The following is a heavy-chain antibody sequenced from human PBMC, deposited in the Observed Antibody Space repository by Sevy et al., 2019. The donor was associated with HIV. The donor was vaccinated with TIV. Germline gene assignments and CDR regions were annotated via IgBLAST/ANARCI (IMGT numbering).Heavy chain of an antibody. V-gene: IGHV3-15*01. Sequence: GGSLRLSCAGSGFTFSSYAMNWVRQAPGKGLEWVGRIQSKTDGGTTDYAAPVKGRFTISRDDSKNTLYLQMNSLKTEDTAVYYCTTEAFDGDYGDYYYYGMDVWGQGTTVTVSS. J-gene: IGHJ6*02. CDR2: IQSKTDGGTT. CDR3: TTEAFDGDYGDYYYYGMDV. D-gene: IGHD4-17*01. CDR1: GFTFSSYA.